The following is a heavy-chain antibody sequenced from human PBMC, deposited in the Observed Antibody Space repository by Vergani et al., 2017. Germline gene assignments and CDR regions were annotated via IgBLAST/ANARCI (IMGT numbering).Heavy chain of an antibody. CDR2: IYYTGSA. V-gene: IGHV4-39*01. CDR3: ARHYSAHYDASYYCLDV. J-gene: IGHJ6*02. D-gene: IGHD3-16*01. CDR1: GGSIRSSSHF. Sequence: QLQLHKSGPGLVKPSETLSLTCTLSGGSIRSSSHFWGWLRQTPGKGLEWIGSIYYTGSAYYNPSLKSRVSISVDASKNQFSLKLSSVTAAYSAVYYCARHYSAHYDASYYCLDVWGQGTTVTVSS.